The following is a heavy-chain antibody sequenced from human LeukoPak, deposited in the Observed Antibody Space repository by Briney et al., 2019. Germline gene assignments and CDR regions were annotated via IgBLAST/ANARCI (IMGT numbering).Heavy chain of an antibody. D-gene: IGHD6-13*01. Sequence: SVKVSCKASGGTFSSYAISWVRQAPGQGLEWMGRIIPIFGTANYAQKFQGRVTITTDESTSTAYMELSSLRSEDTAVYYCARDCASSWLKHPPSWFDPWGQGTLVTVSS. CDR3: ARDCASSWLKHPPSWFDP. CDR1: GGTFSSYA. V-gene: IGHV1-69*05. J-gene: IGHJ5*02. CDR2: IIPIFGTA.